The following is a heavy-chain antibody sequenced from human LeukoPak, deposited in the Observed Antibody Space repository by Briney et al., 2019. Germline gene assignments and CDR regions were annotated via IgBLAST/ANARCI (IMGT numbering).Heavy chain of an antibody. D-gene: IGHD2-8*02. CDR3: ARGHRVPYGGGVLGIKDFDY. V-gene: IGHV4-39*07. Sequence: SETLSLTCTVSGVSISSSSDYWGWIRQPPGKGLEWIGEINHSGSTNYNPSLKSRVTISVDTSKNQFSLKLSSVTAADTAVYYCARGHRVPYGGGVLGIKDFDYWGQGTLVTVSS. CDR1: GVSISSSSDY. CDR2: INHSGST. J-gene: IGHJ4*02.